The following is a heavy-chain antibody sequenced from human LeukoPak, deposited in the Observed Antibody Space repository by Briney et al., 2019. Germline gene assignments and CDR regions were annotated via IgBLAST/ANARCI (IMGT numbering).Heavy chain of an antibody. CDR2: ISDHNGNP. CDR3: ARDSLLGAPYTDY. CDR1: GYIFSNYV. D-gene: IGHD3-3*02. V-gene: IGHV1-18*01. Sequence: ASVKVSCKSSGYIFSNYVISWARQAPGQGLEWMGWISDHNGNPNYAQKFEGRVTMTTDASTSTAYMELTSLTSDDTDVYYCARDSLLGAPYTDYWGQGTLVTVSS. J-gene: IGHJ4*02.